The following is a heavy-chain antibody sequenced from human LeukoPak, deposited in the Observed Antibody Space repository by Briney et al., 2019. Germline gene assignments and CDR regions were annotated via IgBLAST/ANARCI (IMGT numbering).Heavy chain of an antibody. D-gene: IGHD2-21*02. V-gene: IGHV3-33*01. J-gene: IGHJ4*02. CDR2: IWYDGSNK. Sequence: GGSLRLSCAASGFTFSRYGMHWVRQAPGKGLEWVAAIWYDGSNKYYTDSVKGRFTISRDNSKDTLYLQMNSLRAEDTAVYYCARDDDCGDRRYFDYWGQGTLVTVSS. CDR1: GFTFSRYG. CDR3: ARDDDCGDRRYFDY.